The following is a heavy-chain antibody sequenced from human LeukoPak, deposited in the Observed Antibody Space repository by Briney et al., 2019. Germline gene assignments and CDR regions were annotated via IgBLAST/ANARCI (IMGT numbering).Heavy chain of an antibody. V-gene: IGHV1-2*02. D-gene: IGHD5-12*01. J-gene: IGHJ3*01. Sequence: ASVKVSCKAFKYTFTDYYMHWVRQAPGQGLEWVGWINPKTGVTKYAQNLQGRVTMTTDTSINSAYLELSGLTSDDTAIYYCARGTPIVAMVTSAFEVWGQGTMVTVSS. CDR3: ARGTPIVAMVTSAFEV. CDR2: INPKTGVT. CDR1: KYTFTDYY.